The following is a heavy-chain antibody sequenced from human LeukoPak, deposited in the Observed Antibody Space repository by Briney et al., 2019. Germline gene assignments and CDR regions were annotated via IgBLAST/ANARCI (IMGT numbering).Heavy chain of an antibody. D-gene: IGHD2-15*01. Sequence: GASVKVSCKASGYTFTSYGISWVRQAPGQGLEWMGWISAYNGNTNYAQKLQGRVTMTTDTSTSTAYMELRSLRSDDTAVYYCAVVVVVAATPLWFDPWGQGTLVTVSS. V-gene: IGHV1-18*04. CDR2: ISAYNGNT. CDR3: AVVVVVAATPLWFDP. J-gene: IGHJ5*02. CDR1: GYTFTSYG.